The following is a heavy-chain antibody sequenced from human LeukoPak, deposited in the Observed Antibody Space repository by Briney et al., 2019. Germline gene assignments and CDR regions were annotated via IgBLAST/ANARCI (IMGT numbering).Heavy chain of an antibody. CDR1: GFTFSSYG. CDR3: AKDLISGPHVFQH. CDR2: ISYDGSNK. Sequence: PGGSLRLSCAASGFTFSSYGMHWVRQAPGKGLEWVAVISYDGSNKYYADSVKGRFTISRDNSKNTLYLQMNSLRAEDTAVYYCAKDLISGPHVFQHWGQGTLVTVSS. D-gene: IGHD3-16*01. V-gene: IGHV3-30*18. J-gene: IGHJ1*01.